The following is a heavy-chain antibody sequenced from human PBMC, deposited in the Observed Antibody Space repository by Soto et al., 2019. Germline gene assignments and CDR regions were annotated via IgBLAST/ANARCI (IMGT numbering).Heavy chain of an antibody. CDR2: IYTSGST. J-gene: IGHJ4*02. CDR1: GGSISSYY. D-gene: IGHD6-13*01. Sequence: PSETLSLTGTVSGGSISSYYWSWIRQPAGKGLEWIGRIYTSGSTNYNPSLKSRVTMSVDTSKNQFSLKLSSVTAADTAVYYCARVIRQQLVNYYFDYWGQGTLVTVSS. V-gene: IGHV4-4*07. CDR3: ARVIRQQLVNYYFDY.